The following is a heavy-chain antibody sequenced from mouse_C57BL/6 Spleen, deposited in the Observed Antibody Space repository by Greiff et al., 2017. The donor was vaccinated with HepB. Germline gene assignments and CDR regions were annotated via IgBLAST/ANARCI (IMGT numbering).Heavy chain of an antibody. CDR3: ARHGGYYGSSYVAMDY. CDR1: GFSLTSYG. J-gene: IGHJ4*01. V-gene: IGHV2-6-1*01. D-gene: IGHD1-1*01. Sequence: QVQLKESGPGLVAPSQSLSITCTVSGFSLTSYGVHWVRQPPGKGLEWLVVIWSDGSTTYNSALKSRLSISKDNSKSQVFLKMNSLQTDDTAMYYCARHGGYYGSSYVAMDYWGQGTSVTVSS. CDR2: IWSDGST.